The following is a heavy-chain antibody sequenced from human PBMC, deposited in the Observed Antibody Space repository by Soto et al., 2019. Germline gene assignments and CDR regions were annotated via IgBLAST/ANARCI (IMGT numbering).Heavy chain of an antibody. Sequence: PGGSLRLSCAASGFTFSSYAMSWVRQAPGKGLEWVSAISGSGGSTYYADSVKGRFTISRDNSKNTLYLQMNSLRAEDTAVYYCAKDLSLWFGELFLAQNGAFDIWGQGTMVTVS. D-gene: IGHD3-10*01. V-gene: IGHV3-23*01. CDR3: AKDLSLWFGELFLAQNGAFDI. CDR1: GFTFSSYA. J-gene: IGHJ3*02. CDR2: ISGSGGST.